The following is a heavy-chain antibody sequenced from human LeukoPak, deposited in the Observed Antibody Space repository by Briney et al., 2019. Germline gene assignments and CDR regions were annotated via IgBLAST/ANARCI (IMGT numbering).Heavy chain of an antibody. D-gene: IGHD3-3*01. CDR1: GFSFSSYW. Sequence: GGSLRLSCAASGFSFSSYWMTWVSQAPGKGLEWVANIKQDGTEKYSVDSVKGRFTISRDNAKNSLYLQMNSVRAEDTAVYYCVRDFRFLDDYWGQGTLVSVSS. CDR2: IKQDGTEK. CDR3: VRDFRFLDDY. V-gene: IGHV3-7*01. J-gene: IGHJ4*02.